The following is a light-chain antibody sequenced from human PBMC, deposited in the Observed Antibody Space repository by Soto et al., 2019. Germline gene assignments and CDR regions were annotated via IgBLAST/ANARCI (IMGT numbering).Light chain of an antibody. V-gene: IGLV2-14*01. CDR3: SAYTNSGTLV. J-gene: IGLJ3*02. Sequence: QSALTQPASVSGSPGQSITISCTGTRDDVGGYNYVSWYQQYPGKAPKLMIYEVSYRPSGVSNRFSGSRSVHTASLSISGLQAEDEADYYCSAYTNSGTLVFGGGTKLTVL. CDR2: EVS. CDR1: RDDVGGYNY.